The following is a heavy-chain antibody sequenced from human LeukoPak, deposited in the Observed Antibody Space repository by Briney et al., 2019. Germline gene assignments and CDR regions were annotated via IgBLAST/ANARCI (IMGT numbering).Heavy chain of an antibody. Sequence: KSSETLSLTCTVSGYSISSGYYWGWIRQPPGKGLEWIGSIYHSGSTYYKSSLKSRVTISVDTSKNQFSLKLSSVTAADTAVYYCARVQFDFWSGSKNYYFDYWGQGTLVTVSS. CDR1: GYSISSGYY. CDR2: IYHSGST. CDR3: ARVQFDFWSGSKNYYFDY. J-gene: IGHJ4*02. V-gene: IGHV4-38-2*02. D-gene: IGHD3-3*01.